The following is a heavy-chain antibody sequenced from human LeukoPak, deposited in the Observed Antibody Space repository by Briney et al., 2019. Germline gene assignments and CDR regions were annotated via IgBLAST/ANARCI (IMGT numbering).Heavy chain of an antibody. D-gene: IGHD4-17*01. V-gene: IGHV3-49*04. CDR2: IRSKAYGGTT. CDR3: TSRRLSTVTTDY. J-gene: IGHJ4*02. CDR1: GFTFGDYA. Sequence: PGGSLRLSCTASGFTFGDYAMSWVRQAPGKGLEWVGFIRSKAYGGTTEYAASVKGRFTISRDDSKSIAYLQMNSLKTEDTAVYYCTSRRLSTVTTDYWGQGTLVTVSS.